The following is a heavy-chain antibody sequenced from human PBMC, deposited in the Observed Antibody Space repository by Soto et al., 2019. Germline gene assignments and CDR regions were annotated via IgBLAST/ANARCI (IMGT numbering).Heavy chain of an antibody. CDR2: ISGSGGST. Sequence: PGGSLRLSCASSGFTFSSYAMSLVRQAPGKGLEWVSAISGSGGSTYYADSVKGRFTISRDNSKNTLYLQMNSLRAEDTAVYYCAKEGGFGELLRYYFDYWGQGTLVTVSS. CDR3: AKEGGFGELLRYYFDY. CDR1: GFTFSSYA. D-gene: IGHD3-10*01. V-gene: IGHV3-23*01. J-gene: IGHJ4*02.